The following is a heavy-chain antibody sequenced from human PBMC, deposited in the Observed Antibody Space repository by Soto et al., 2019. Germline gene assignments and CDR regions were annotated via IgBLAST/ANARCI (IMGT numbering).Heavy chain of an antibody. Sequence: EVQLLESGGGLVQPGGSPRLSCGVSGFTFNDFEMNWVRQAPGKGLEWLAYIDGSGTTKKYADSVRGRFTISRDNPNNSLFLQMRSLSAADTAIYYCARGFGRFNYWGQGTLVSVSS. V-gene: IGHV3-48*03. CDR1: GFTFNDFE. CDR3: ARGFGRFNY. D-gene: IGHD3-10*01. J-gene: IGHJ4*02. CDR2: IDGSGTTK.